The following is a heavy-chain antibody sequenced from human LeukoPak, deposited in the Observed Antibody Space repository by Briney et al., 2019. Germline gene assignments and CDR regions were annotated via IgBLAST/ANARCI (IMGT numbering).Heavy chain of an antibody. D-gene: IGHD3-10*01. CDR2: IYHSVST. V-gene: IGHV4-30-2*01. CDR3: ASRTPYGSGRSYFDY. CDR1: GGSISSGGYS. Sequence: SQTLSLTCAVSGGSISSGGYSWSWIRQPPGKGLEWIGYIYHSVSTYYNPSLNSRVTISVDRSKNQFSLKLSSVTAADTAVYYCASRTPYGSGRSYFDYWGQGTLVTVSS. J-gene: IGHJ4*02.